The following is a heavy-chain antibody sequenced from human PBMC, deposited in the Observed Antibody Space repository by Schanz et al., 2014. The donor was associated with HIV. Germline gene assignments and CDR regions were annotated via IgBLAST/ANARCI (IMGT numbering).Heavy chain of an antibody. CDR1: GFTFSSYG. J-gene: IGHJ4*02. CDR2: IWYDGSSK. D-gene: IGHD4-4*01. Sequence: QVQVVESGGGVVQPGRSLRLSCAASGFTFSSYGMHWVRQAPGKGLEWLAVIWYDGSSKYYADSVKGRFTISRDNSKNTLYLQMNSLRVEDTAVYYCARGGLQWHPEWFEYWGQGTLVTVSS. V-gene: IGHV3-33*01. CDR3: ARGGLQWHPEWFEY.